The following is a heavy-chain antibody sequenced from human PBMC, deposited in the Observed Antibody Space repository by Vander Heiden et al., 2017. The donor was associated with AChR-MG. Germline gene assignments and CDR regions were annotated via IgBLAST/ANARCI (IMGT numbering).Heavy chain of an antibody. CDR3: ARHNIAAAGTDYYGMDV. CDR2: IDPSDSYT. CDR1: GYSFTSYW. V-gene: IGHV5-10-1*03. Sequence: EVQLVQSGAEVKKPGESLRISCKGSGYSFTSYWISWVRQMPGKGLEWMGRIDPSDSYTNYSPSFQGHVTISADKSISTAYLQWSSLNASDTAMYYCARHNIAAAGTDYYGMDVWGQGTTVTVSS. J-gene: IGHJ6*02. D-gene: IGHD6-13*01.